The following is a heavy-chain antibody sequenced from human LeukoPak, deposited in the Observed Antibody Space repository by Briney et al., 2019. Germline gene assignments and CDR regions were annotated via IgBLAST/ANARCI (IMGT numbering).Heavy chain of an antibody. Sequence: ASVKVSCVESGYTCSGYYLYWGRQSPGQGLGWMGWINTNIGDTNNAKQFRGSVTMTRETSISTAYIELSRLRSDDMAVYYCARDRGVLLAFGELYKHYYYYMDVWGKGTPVTISS. CDR3: ARDRGVLLAFGELYKHYYYYMDV. V-gene: IGHV1-2*02. J-gene: IGHJ6*03. CDR1: GYTCSGYY. CDR2: INTNIGDT. D-gene: IGHD3-10*01.